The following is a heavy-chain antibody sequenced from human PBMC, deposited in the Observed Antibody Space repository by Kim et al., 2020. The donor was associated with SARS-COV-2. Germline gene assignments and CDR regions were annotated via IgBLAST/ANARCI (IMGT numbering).Heavy chain of an antibody. V-gene: IGHV3-74*01. J-gene: IGHJ4*02. Sequence: SINSADSVEGRFTDSRDNAKNTLYLEMNSLSAEDTAVYYCARGSSTSCYDWGQGALVTVSS. CDR2: SI. CDR3: ARGSSTSCYD. D-gene: IGHD2-2*01.